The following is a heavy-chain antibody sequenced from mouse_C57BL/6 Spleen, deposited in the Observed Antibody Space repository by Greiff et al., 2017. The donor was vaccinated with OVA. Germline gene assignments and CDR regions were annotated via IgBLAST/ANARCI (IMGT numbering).Heavy chain of an antibody. CDR2: IYPGDGDT. V-gene: IGHV1-82*01. Sequence: VQLVESGPELVKPGASVKISCKASGYAFSSSWMNWVKQRPGKGLEWIGRIYPGDGDTNYNGKFKGKATLTADKSSSTAYMQLSSLTSEDSAVYFCASLYDGYYRFDYWGQGTTLTVSS. D-gene: IGHD2-3*01. CDR3: ASLYDGYYRFDY. CDR1: GYAFSSSW. J-gene: IGHJ2*01.